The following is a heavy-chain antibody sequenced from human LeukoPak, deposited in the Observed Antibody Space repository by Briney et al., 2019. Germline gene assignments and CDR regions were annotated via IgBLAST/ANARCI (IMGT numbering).Heavy chain of an antibody. J-gene: IGHJ1*01. CDR1: GFTFGKYW. V-gene: IGHV3-7*01. CDR2: IKLDGSEK. D-gene: IGHD4-23*01. CDR3: ARRGDGYGGMTARYFQH. Sequence: GGSLRLSCVASGFTFGKYWMSWVRQAPGKGLEWVANIKLDGSEKNYVDSVKGRFTISRGNTKNSLYLQINSLRAEDTAVYYCARRGDGYGGMTARYFQHWGQGTLVTVSP.